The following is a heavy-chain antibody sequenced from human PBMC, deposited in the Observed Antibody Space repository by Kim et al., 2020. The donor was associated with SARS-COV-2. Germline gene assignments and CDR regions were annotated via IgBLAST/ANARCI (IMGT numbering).Heavy chain of an antibody. Sequence: GGSLRLSCAASGFTFSSYGMHWVRHAPGKGLEWVAVIWYDGSNKYYADSVKGRFTISRDNSKNTLYLQMNSLRAEDTAVYYCAKDKGVGITNYGMAVWGQGTTVTVSS. J-gene: IGHJ6*02. D-gene: IGHD3-10*01. V-gene: IGHV3-33*06. CDR3: AKDKGVGITNYGMAV. CDR1: GFTFSSYG. CDR2: IWYDGSNK.